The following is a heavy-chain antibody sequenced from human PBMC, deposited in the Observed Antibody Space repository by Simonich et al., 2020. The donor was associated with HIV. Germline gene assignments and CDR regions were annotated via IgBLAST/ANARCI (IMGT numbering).Heavy chain of an antibody. Sequence: QVQLVQSGAEVKKPGASVKVSCKTSGYTFTGHYMHWVRQATGQGLEWMGGMNPNSGNTGHAQKFQGRVTMTRNTSISTAYMELSSLRSEDTAVYYCARGPLLGSSWYTTFDYWGQGTLVTVSS. V-gene: IGHV1-8*02. CDR2: MNPNSGNT. CDR3: ARGPLLGSSWYTTFDY. J-gene: IGHJ4*02. D-gene: IGHD6-13*01. CDR1: GYTFTGHY.